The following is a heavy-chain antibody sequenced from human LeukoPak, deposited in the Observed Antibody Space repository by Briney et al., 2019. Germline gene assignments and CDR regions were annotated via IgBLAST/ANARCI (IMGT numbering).Heavy chain of an antibody. CDR2: INPNSGGT. Sequence: ASVKVSCKASGYTFTGYYMHWVRQAPGQGLEWMGWINPNSGGTNYAQKFQSRVTMTRDTSISTAYMELSRLRSDDTAVYYCARGAEEGATAYYFDYWGQGTLVTVSS. V-gene: IGHV1-2*02. CDR3: ARGAEEGATAYYFDY. J-gene: IGHJ4*02. CDR1: GYTFTGYY. D-gene: IGHD1-26*01.